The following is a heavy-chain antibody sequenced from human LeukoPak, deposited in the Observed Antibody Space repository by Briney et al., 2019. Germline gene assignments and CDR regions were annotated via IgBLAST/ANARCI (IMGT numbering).Heavy chain of an antibody. D-gene: IGHD2-2*01. V-gene: IGHV4-34*01. CDR3: ARVNVVVPAANNWFDP. CDR1: GGSFSGYY. J-gene: IGHJ5*02. Sequence: SETLSLTCAVYGGSFSGYYWSWIRQPPGKGLEWIGEINHSGSTNYNPSLKSRVTISVDPSKNQFSLKLSSVTAADTAVYYCARVNVVVPAANNWFDPWGQGTLVTVSS. CDR2: INHSGST.